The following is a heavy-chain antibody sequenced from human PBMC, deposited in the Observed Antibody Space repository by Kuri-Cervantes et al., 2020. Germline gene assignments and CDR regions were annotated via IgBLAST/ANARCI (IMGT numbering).Heavy chain of an antibody. CDR3: ARAVPGLEGGFYY. J-gene: IGHJ4*02. CDR2: ISSSGSTI. D-gene: IGHD3-3*01. V-gene: IGHV3-11*04. CDR1: GFTFSDYY. Sequence: GGSLRLSCAASGFTFSDYYMSWIRQAPGKGLEWVSYISSSGSTIYYADSVKGRFTISRDNSKNTLYLQMNSLEAEDTAVYYCARAVPGLEGGFYYWGQRTLVTVSS.